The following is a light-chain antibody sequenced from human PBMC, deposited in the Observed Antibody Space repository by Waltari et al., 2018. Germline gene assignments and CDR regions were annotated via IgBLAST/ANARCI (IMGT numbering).Light chain of an antibody. CDR2: EDS. CDR3: CSYVRNVTWV. J-gene: IGLJ3*02. CDR1: SSDVGGYSL. V-gene: IGLV2-23*01. Sequence: QSALTQPASVSGSPGQSITLSCIGTSSDVGGYSLVSWYQQPPGKAPKLVIYEDSKRPAGVSNRLSGLKTGNTASLTISGLQAEDEADYYCCSYVRNVTWVFGGGTKLTVL.